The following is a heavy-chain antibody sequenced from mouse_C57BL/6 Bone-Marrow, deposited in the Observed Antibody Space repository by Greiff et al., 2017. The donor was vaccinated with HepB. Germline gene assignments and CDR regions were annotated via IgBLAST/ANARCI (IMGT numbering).Heavy chain of an antibody. J-gene: IGHJ2*01. V-gene: IGHV5-17*01. CDR1: GFTFSDYG. D-gene: IGHD4-1*01. Sequence: EVQVVESGGGLVKPGGSLKLSCEASGFTFSDYGMHWVRQAPEKGLEWVAYISSGSSTIYYADTVKGRFTISRDNAKNTLFLQMTSLRSEDTAMYYCARAGPYFDYWGQGTTLTVSS. CDR2: ISSGSSTI. CDR3: ARAGPYFDY.